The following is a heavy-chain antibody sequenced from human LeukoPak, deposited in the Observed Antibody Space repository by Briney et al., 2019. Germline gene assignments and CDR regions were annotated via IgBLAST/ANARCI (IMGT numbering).Heavy chain of an antibody. Sequence: SETLCLTCTVSGGSISSYYWSWIRQPPGKGLEWIGYIYYSGSTNYNPSLKSRVTISVDTSKNQFSLKLSSVTAADTAVYYCATYSTAGGSGHWGQGTLVTVSS. J-gene: IGHJ4*02. D-gene: IGHD6-13*01. CDR1: GGSISSYY. CDR3: ATYSTAGGSGH. CDR2: IYYSGST. V-gene: IGHV4-59*08.